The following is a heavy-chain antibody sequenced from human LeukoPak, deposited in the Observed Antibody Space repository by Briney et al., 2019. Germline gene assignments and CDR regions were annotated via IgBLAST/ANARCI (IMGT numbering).Heavy chain of an antibody. CDR1: GFTFSSYG. CDR3: AKDFALLGYCSGGTCHAGDF. CDR2: IRYDGNNK. Sequence: GGSLRLSCAASGFTFSSYGMHWVRQAPGKGLEWVAFIRYDGNNKYYADSVKGRFTISRDNSKNTLYLQMNSLRAEDTAVYYCAKDFALLGYCSGGTCHAGDFWGQGTLVTVSS. D-gene: IGHD2-15*01. J-gene: IGHJ4*02. V-gene: IGHV3-30*02.